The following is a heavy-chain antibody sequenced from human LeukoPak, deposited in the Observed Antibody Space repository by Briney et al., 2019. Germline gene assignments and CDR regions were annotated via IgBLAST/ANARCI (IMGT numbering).Heavy chain of an antibody. CDR1: GFTFSSYA. CDR3: ARTLGRSVNYYDSSGYYYTTGNRKRYNWLDP. J-gene: IGHJ5*02. V-gene: IGHV3-23*01. D-gene: IGHD3-22*01. Sequence: GGSLRLSCAASGFTFSSYAMSWVRQAPGKGLEWVSGISGSGGYTYYADSMKGRFTISRDNSKNTLYLQMNSLRAEDTAVYYCARTLGRSVNYYDSSGYYYTTGNRKRYNWLDPWGQGTLVTVSS. CDR2: ISGSGGYT.